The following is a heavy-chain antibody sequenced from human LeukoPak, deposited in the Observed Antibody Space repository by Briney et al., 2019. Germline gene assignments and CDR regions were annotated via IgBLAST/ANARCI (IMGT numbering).Heavy chain of an antibody. D-gene: IGHD3-16*01. CDR3: ATDDYRGLGY. CDR2: IIQDGSET. Sequence: GGSLRLSCATSGITFRNYWMHWVRQAPGEGLVWVSHIIQDGSETFYADSVKGRFTISRDNAKNTVYLQMNSLRVEDTAVYYCATDDYRGLGYWGQGTLVTVSS. CDR1: GITFRNYW. J-gene: IGHJ4*02. V-gene: IGHV3-74*01.